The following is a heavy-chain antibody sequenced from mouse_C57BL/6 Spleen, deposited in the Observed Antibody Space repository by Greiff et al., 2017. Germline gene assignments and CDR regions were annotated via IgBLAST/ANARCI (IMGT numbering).Heavy chain of an antibody. D-gene: IGHD2-3*01. CDR1: GFTFSSYA. Sequence: EVQLVESGGGLVKPGGSLKLSCAASGFTFSSYAMSWVRQTPEKRLEWVATISDGGSYTYYPDNVKGRFTISRDNAKNNLYLQMSHLKSEDTAMYYCARDGNYDGYHYWGQGTTLTVSS. CDR2: ISDGGSYT. V-gene: IGHV5-4*01. J-gene: IGHJ2*01. CDR3: ARDGNYDGYHY.